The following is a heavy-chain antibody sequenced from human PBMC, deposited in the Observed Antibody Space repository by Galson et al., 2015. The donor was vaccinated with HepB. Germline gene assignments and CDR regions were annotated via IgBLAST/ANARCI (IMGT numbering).Heavy chain of an antibody. CDR3: ARWGSSGWYGDY. CDR2: IYYSGST. CDR1: GGSISSGDYY. Sequence: LSLTCTVSGGSISSGDYYWSWIRQPPGKGLEWIGYIYYSGSTNYNPSLKSRVTISVDTSKNQFSLKLSSVTAADTAVYYCARWGSSGWYGDYWGQGTLVTVSS. J-gene: IGHJ4*02. D-gene: IGHD6-19*01. V-gene: IGHV4-61*08.